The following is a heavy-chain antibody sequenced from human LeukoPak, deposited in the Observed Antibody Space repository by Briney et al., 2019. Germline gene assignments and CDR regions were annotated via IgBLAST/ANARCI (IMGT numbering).Heavy chain of an antibody. CDR1: GYTFTSYD. CDR3: ARTRILDV. D-gene: IGHD2-15*01. J-gene: IGHJ6*02. V-gene: IGHV1-8*01. CDR2: MNPNSGNT. Sequence: ASVKVPCKASGYTFTSYDTNWVRQATGQGLEWMGWMNPNSGNTGYTQKFQGRVTMTRNTSISTAYMELSGLRSEDTAMYYCARTRILDVWGQGTTVSVSS.